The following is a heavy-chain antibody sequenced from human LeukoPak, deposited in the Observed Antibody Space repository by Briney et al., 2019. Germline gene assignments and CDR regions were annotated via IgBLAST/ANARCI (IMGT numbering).Heavy chain of an antibody. CDR3: ARGGVNPVDH. CDR1: GFPFNSFW. V-gene: IGHV3-74*01. J-gene: IGHJ4*02. D-gene: IGHD1-14*01. CDR2: MNEYSTTI. Sequence: GGSLRLSCATSGFPFNSFWMHWVRQAPGKGLVWVSDMNEYSTTIRYADSVKGRFTISRDNAKSILYLQMNNLRAEDTAMYFCARGGVNPVDHWGQGTLVTVSS.